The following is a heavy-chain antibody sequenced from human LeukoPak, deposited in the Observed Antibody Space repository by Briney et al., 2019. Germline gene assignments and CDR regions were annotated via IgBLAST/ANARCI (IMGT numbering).Heavy chain of an antibody. CDR3: AISSWALDY. CDR1: GGSFSGYY. J-gene: IGHJ4*02. Sequence: SETLSLTCAVYGGSFSGYYWSWIRQPSGKGLEWIGEINHSGSTNYNPSLKSRVTISVDTSKNQFSLKLSSVTAADTAVYYCAISSWALDYWGQGTLVTVSS. V-gene: IGHV4-34*01. CDR2: INHSGST. D-gene: IGHD6-13*01.